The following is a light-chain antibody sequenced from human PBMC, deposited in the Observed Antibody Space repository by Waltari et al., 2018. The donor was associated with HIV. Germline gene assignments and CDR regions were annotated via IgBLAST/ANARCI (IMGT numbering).Light chain of an antibody. CDR2: EDN. CDR3: QSYDRNSQV. J-gene: IGLJ3*02. V-gene: IGLV6-57*01. Sequence: FMLAPPHSVSESPGKTITISCTPTTGSIASHSVQRYQRRPGSPPAPVIYEDNRRPSGVPDRFSGSIDSSSNSASLTISGLKTEDEADYYCQSYDRNSQVFGGGTKLTVL. CDR1: TGSIASHS.